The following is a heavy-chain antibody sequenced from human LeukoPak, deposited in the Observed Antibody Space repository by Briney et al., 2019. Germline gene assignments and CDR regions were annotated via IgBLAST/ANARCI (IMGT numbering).Heavy chain of an antibody. CDR3: AKEYRYGDYVLDY. CDR1: GFTFSSYG. J-gene: IGHJ4*02. D-gene: IGHD4-17*01. Sequence: GGSLRLSCAASGFTFSSYGMHWVRQAPGKGLEWVAVISYDGSNKYYADSVKGRFTISRDNSKNTLYLQMNSLRAEDTAVYYCAKEYRYGDYVLDYWGQGTLVTVSS. V-gene: IGHV3-30*18. CDR2: ISYDGSNK.